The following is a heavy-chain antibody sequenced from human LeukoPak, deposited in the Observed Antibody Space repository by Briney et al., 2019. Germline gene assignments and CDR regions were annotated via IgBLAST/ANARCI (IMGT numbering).Heavy chain of an antibody. CDR1: GGSISSYY. V-gene: IGHV4-59*01. Sequence: SETLSLTCTVSGGSISSYYWSWIRQPPGKGLEWIGYIYYSGSTNYNPSLKRRVTLSVDTSKNQVSLRLSSVTAADTAVYYCARGAPPGYWGQGTLVTVSS. CDR2: IYYSGST. J-gene: IGHJ4*02. D-gene: IGHD3-10*01. CDR3: ARGAPPGY.